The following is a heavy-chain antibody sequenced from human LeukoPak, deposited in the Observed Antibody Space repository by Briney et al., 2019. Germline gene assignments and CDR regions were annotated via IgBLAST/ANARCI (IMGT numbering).Heavy chain of an antibody. CDR2: ISGSGGST. CDR1: GFTFSSYA. Sequence: PGGSLRLSCAASGFTFSSYAMSWVRQAPGKGLEWVSAISGSGGSTYYADSVKGRFTISRDNSKNTLYLQMNSLRAEDTAVYYCAKHAAWGLLLSRNYYGMDVWGQGTTVTVSS. J-gene: IGHJ6*02. D-gene: IGHD1-26*01. CDR3: AKHAAWGLLLSRNYYGMDV. V-gene: IGHV3-23*01.